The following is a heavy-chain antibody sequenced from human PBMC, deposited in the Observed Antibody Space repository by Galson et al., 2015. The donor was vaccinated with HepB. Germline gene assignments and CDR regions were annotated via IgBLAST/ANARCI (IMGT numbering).Heavy chain of an antibody. Sequence: SLRLSCAASGLTFSAFAFHWVRQAPGKGLEWVAAVSHDGKNEYHADSVRGRFTISRDNAKNTLDLQMNSLTPEGTALYYCARGGNSILKTDLDYWGQGTLVTVSS. CDR1: GLTFSAFA. D-gene: IGHD3/OR15-3a*01. V-gene: IGHV3-30*04. CDR3: ARGGNSILKTDLDY. J-gene: IGHJ4*02. CDR2: VSHDGKNE.